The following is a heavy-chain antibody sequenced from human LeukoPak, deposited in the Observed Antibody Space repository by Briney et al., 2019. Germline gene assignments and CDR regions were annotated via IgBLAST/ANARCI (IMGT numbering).Heavy chain of an antibody. CDR3: ARDYYDSSGYIIS. CDR1: GFTFSSYG. V-gene: IGHV3-30*02. Sequence: GGSLRLSCAASGFTFSSYGMHWVRQAPGKGLEWVAFIRYDGSNKYYADSVKGRFTISRDNAKNSLYLQMNSLRAEDTAVYYCARDYYDSSGYIISWGQGTLVTVSS. CDR2: IRYDGSNK. D-gene: IGHD3-22*01. J-gene: IGHJ5*02.